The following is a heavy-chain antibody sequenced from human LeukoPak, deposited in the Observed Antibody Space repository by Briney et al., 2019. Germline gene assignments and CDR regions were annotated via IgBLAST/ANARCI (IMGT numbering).Heavy chain of an antibody. D-gene: IGHD5-12*01. CDR1: GYIFTNHY. V-gene: IGHV1-8*03. CDR2: MNPNSGNT. CDR3: ARQYGYGGNNWFDP. Sequence: ASVKVSCKASGYIFTNHYMHWVRQAPGQGLEWMGWMNPNSGNTGYAQKFQGRVTITRNTSISTAYMELSSLRSEDTAVYYCARQYGYGGNNWFDPWGQGTLVTVSS. J-gene: IGHJ5*02.